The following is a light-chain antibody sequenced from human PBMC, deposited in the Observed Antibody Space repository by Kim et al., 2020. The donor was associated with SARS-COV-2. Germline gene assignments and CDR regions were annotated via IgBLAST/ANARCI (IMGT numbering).Light chain of an antibody. Sequence: SSELTQDPAVSVALGQTVRITCQGDSLRSYYASWYQQKPGQAPVLVIYGKNNRPSGIPDRFSGSSSGNTASLTIPGAQAEDEADFSCNSRASSGNLWVF. V-gene: IGLV3-19*01. J-gene: IGLJ3*02. CDR3: NSRASSGNLWV. CDR1: SLRSYY. CDR2: GKN.